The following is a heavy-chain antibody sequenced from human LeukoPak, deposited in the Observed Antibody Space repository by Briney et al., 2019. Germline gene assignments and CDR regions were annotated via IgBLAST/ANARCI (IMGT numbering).Heavy chain of an antibody. J-gene: IGHJ3*02. CDR2: VYYSGST. CDR3: ARRNKTPRGAFDI. D-gene: IGHD2-15*01. V-gene: IGHV4-39*01. Sequence: PSETLSLTCTVSGGSISSSSYYWDWIRQPPGKGLVWIGSVYYSGSTYYNPSLKSRVTISVDTSKNQFSLKMSSVTAADTAVYYCARRNKTPRGAFDIWGQGTMVTVSS. CDR1: GGSISSSSYY.